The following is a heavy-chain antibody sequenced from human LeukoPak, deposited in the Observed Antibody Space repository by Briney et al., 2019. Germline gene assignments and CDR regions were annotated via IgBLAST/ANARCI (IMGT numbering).Heavy chain of an antibody. J-gene: IGHJ4*02. Sequence: GGSLRLSCAASGFTFSRYGMSWVRQAPGKGLEWVSAISGSGGSTYYADSVKGRFTISRDNSKNTLYLQINSLRAEDTAVYYCAKDHLPGIVVADRDYWGQGTLVTVSS. V-gene: IGHV3-23*01. CDR2: ISGSGGST. CDR3: AKDHLPGIVVADRDY. CDR1: GFTFSRYG. D-gene: IGHD6-19*01.